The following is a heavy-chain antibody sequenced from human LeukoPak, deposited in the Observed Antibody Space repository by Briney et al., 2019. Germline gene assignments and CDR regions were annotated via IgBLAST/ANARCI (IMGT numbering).Heavy chain of an antibody. CDR1: GYTFTGYY. CDR2: INPDSGST. Sequence: GASVKVSCKASGYTFTGYYIHWVRQAPGQGLEWMGWINPDSGSTTYAQKFQGRVTMTRDTSISTVYMELTSLISDDTAVYYCARDITLLTMYSGSYPPYGLDVWGQGTTVIVSS. D-gene: IGHD1-26*01. V-gene: IGHV1-2*02. J-gene: IGHJ6*02. CDR3: ARDITLLTMYSGSYPPYGLDV.